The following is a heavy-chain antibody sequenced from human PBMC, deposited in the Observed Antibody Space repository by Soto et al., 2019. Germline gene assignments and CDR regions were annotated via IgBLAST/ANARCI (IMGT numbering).Heavy chain of an antibody. CDR2: IKQDGSDK. D-gene: IGHD6-19*01. Sequence: EVQLVESGGGLVQPGGSLGLSCAASGFTFSDYWMSWVRQAPGKGLEWVANIKQDGSDKYFLDSVKGRFTISRDNARNSLYLQMNSLRDEDTAVYYCVRAIAVAASYWGQGTLVTVSS. CDR3: VRAIAVAASY. V-gene: IGHV3-7*01. CDR1: GFTFSDYW. J-gene: IGHJ4*02.